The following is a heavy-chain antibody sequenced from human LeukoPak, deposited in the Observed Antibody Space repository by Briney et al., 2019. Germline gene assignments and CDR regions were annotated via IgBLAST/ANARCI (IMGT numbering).Heavy chain of an antibody. CDR1: GFTFSSYA. J-gene: IGHJ6*02. CDR2: ISYDGSNK. Sequence: QPGGSLRLSCAASGFTFSSYAMHWVRQAPVKGLEWVAVISYDGSNKYYADSVKGRFTISRDNSKNTLYLQMNSLRAEDTAVYYCARSTTTPPLYYYYGMDVWGQGTTVTVSS. D-gene: IGHD4-17*01. V-gene: IGHV3-30-3*01. CDR3: ARSTTTPPLYYYYGMDV.